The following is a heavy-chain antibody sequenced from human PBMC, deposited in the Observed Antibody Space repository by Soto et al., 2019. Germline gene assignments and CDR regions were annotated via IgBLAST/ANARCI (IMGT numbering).Heavy chain of an antibody. CDR3: ARDGQWLPRVGVRSSYYFDY. V-gene: IGHV3-33*01. D-gene: IGHD6-19*01. CDR1: GFNFSSYV. J-gene: IGHJ4*02. CDR2: IWYDGGNK. Sequence: QVQLVESGGGVVQPGRSLRLSCAASGFNFSSYVMHWVRQAPGKGLEWVAVIWYDGGNKYYADSVKGRFTISRDNSKNTLYLQMISLTAGDTAVYDCARDGQWLPRVGVRSSYYFDYWGKGTRVTVSS.